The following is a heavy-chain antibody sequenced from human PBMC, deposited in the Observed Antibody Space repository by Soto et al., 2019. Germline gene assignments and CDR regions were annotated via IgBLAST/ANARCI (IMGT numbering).Heavy chain of an antibody. CDR2: ISNIGTT. V-gene: IGHV4-4*02. D-gene: IGHD3-3*01. CDR1: GDSISRSNW. CDR3: ARAGYFTPGFDF. J-gene: IGHJ4*02. Sequence: QVQLQESGPGLVKPSGTLSLTCAVFGDSISRSNWWSWVRQPPEKGLEWIGEISNIGTTAYNPSLKSRVSLSSDMSKNQFSLNLSSVTAADTAVYYCARAGYFTPGFDFWGQGALVTVSS.